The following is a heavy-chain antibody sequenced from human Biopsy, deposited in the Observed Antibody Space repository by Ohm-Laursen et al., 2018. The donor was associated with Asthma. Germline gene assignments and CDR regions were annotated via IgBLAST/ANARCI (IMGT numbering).Heavy chain of an antibody. J-gene: IGHJ4*02. CDR1: GFTFSTYA. CDR3: ARDMNRDGWYFDY. D-gene: IGHD5-24*01. CDR2: ISYDGSNK. Sequence: SLRLSCSASGFTFSTYAMHWVRQAPGKGLEWVAVISYDGSNKYYADSVKGRFTISRDNSKNTLYLQMNSLRGDDTAVYYCARDMNRDGWYFDYWGQGTLVTVSP. V-gene: IGHV3-30-3*01.